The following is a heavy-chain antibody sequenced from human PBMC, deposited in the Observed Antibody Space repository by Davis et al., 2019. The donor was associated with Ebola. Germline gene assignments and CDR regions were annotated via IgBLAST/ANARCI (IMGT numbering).Heavy chain of an antibody. D-gene: IGHD1-14*01. CDR1: GFTFTSYW. J-gene: IGHJ4*02. CDR2: INQDGSEK. Sequence: GESLKISCAASGFTFTSYWMSWVRQAPGKGLEWVANINQDGSEKYYVDSVKGRFTISRDNAKNSLYLQMNSLRAEDTAIYYCARPDRSIRATPGFWGQGTLVTVSS. CDR3: ARPDRSIRATPGF. V-gene: IGHV3-7*01.